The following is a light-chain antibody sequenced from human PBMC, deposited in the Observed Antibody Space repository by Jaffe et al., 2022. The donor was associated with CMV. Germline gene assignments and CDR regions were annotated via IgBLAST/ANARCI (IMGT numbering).Light chain of an antibody. V-gene: IGKV1-5*03. Sequence: DIQMTQSPSTLSASVGDRVTITCRASQSISPWLAWYQQKPEKAPKLLIYKASSLESGVPSRFSGSGSGTEFTLTISSLQPDDFATYYCQHGPTFGQGTKVEVK. CDR1: QSISPW. CDR2: KAS. J-gene: IGKJ1*01. CDR3: QHGPT.